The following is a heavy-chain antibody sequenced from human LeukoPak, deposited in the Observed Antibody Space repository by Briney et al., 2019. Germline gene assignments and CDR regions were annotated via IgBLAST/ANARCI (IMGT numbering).Heavy chain of an antibody. Sequence: GGSLRLSCAASGFTFISYEMNWVRQAPGKGLEWVSYITSSASSIYYADSVKGRFTISRDNAKNSLYLQMDSLRAEDTAVYYCARQPPANCSSASCYGGFDYWGQGTLVTVSS. CDR1: GFTFISYE. D-gene: IGHD2-2*01. J-gene: IGHJ4*02. V-gene: IGHV3-48*03. CDR3: ARQPPANCSSASCYGGFDY. CDR2: ITSSASSI.